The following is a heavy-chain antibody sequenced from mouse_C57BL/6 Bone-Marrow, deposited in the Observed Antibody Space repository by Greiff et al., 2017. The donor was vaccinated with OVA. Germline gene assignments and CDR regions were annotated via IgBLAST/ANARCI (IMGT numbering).Heavy chain of an antibody. CDR1: GYTFTSYW. CDR2: IDLSVSYT. Sequence: QVQLQQPGAELVMPGAPVKLSCKAPGYTFTSYWMHWVKQRPGQGFEWFGEIDLSVSYTNYNQKFKGKSTLTVDKSSSTAYMQLSILSSEDSAVYYCARDDGSWGQGTSVTVSS. D-gene: IGHD2-3*01. CDR3: ARDDGS. J-gene: IGHJ4*01. V-gene: IGHV1-69*01.